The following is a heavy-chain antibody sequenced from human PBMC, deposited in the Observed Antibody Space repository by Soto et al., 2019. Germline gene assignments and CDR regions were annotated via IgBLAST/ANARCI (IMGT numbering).Heavy chain of an antibody. J-gene: IGHJ6*02. CDR1: GGSISSAY. V-gene: IGHV4-59*01. Sequence: PSETLSLTCTVSGGSISSAYWSWIRQPPGKGLEWIGYVYKTGSTVYNPSLKSRVTISVDTSKNQFYLKVNSVTAADTAVYYCARDLWGYCGTDCYPLDVWGQGTTVTVSS. D-gene: IGHD2-21*02. CDR3: ARDLWGYCGTDCYPLDV. CDR2: VYKTGST.